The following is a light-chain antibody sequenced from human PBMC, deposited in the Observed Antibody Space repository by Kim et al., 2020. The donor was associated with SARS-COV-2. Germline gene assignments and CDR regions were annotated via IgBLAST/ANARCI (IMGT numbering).Light chain of an antibody. CDR1: HVIRTY. Sequence: ASVEDSVIITRRAQHVIRTYLAWFQQKPGKAPKSLIYAASILQSGVPPRFSASGSGTDFTLTISSLQPEDFAAYFCHQYDSYPITFGQGTRLEIK. CDR3: HQYDSYPIT. J-gene: IGKJ5*01. V-gene: IGKV1-16*01. CDR2: AAS.